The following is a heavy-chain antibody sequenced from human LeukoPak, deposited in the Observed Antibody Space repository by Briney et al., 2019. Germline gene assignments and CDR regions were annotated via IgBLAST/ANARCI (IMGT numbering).Heavy chain of an antibody. CDR1: GFTFSSYA. V-gene: IGHV3-30*04. J-gene: IGHJ4*02. CDR2: ISYDGSNK. D-gene: IGHD5-18*01. Sequence: GRSLRPSCAASGFTFSSYAMHWVRQAPGKGLEWVAVISYDGSNKYYADSVKGRFTISRDNSKNTLCLQMNSLRAEDTAVYYCARATWIQLWLRFDYWGQGTLVTVSS. CDR3: ARATWIQLWLRFDY.